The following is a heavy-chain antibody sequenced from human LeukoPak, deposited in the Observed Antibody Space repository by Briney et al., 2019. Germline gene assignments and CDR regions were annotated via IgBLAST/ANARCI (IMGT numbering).Heavy chain of an antibody. CDR1: GVSISSGGYY. V-gene: IGHV4-31*03. J-gene: IGHJ5*02. Sequence: SETLSLTCTVSGVSISSGGYYWSWIRQHPGKGLEWIGYIYYSGSTYYNPSLKSRVTISVDTSKNQFSLKLSSVTAADTAVYYCARVPDYSNKNWFDPWGQGTLVTVSS. CDR3: ARVPDYSNKNWFDP. D-gene: IGHD4-11*01. CDR2: IYYSGST.